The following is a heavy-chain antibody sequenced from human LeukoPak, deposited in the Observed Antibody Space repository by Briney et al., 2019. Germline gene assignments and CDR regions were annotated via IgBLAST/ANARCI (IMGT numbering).Heavy chain of an antibody. Sequence: GGSLRLSCAASGFTFSSYGMHWVRQAPGKGLEWVAVIWYDGSNKYYADSVKGRFTTSRDNSKNTLYLQMNSLRAEDTAVYYCARDEGYYDSSGYYYDPGPLDYWGQGTLVTVSS. CDR1: GFTFSSYG. CDR3: ARDEGYYDSSGYYYDPGPLDY. J-gene: IGHJ4*02. D-gene: IGHD3-22*01. V-gene: IGHV3-33*01. CDR2: IWYDGSNK.